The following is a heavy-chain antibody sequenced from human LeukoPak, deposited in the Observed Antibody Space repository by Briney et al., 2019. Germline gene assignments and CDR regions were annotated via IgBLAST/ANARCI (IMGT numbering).Heavy chain of an antibody. J-gene: IGHJ4*02. CDR2: INAGNGNT. V-gene: IGHV1-3*01. D-gene: IGHD2-21*02. CDR3: ARGGAYCGGDCLG. CDR1: GYTFTSYA. Sequence: ASVKVSCKASGYTFTSYAMHWVRQAPGQRHEKMGWINAGNGNTKYSQKFQGRVTITRDTSASTAYMELSSLRSEDTAVYYCARGGAYCGGDCLGWGQGTLVTVSS.